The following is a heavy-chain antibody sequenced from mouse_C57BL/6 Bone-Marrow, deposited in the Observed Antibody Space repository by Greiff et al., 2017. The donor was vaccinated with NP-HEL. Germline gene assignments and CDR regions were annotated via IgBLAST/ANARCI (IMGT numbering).Heavy chain of an antibody. D-gene: IGHD2-4*01. CDR3: ARLDDYDGY. CDR1: GYAFSSSW. V-gene: IGHV1-82*01. CDR2: IYPGDGDT. J-gene: IGHJ2*01. Sequence: VKLMESGPELVKPGASVKISCKASGYAFSSSWMNWVKQRPGKGLEWIGRIYPGDGDTNYNGKFKGKATLTADKSSSTAYMQLSSLTSEDSAVYFCARLDDYDGYWGQGTTLTVSS.